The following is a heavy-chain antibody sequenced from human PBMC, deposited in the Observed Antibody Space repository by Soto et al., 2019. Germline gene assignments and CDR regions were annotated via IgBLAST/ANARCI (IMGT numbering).Heavy chain of an antibody. CDR3: ARDTRAYDFWSGYYIDY. J-gene: IGHJ4*02. D-gene: IGHD3-3*01. CDR1: GYTFTSYA. V-gene: IGHV1-3*01. Sequence: QVQLVQSGAEVKKPGASVQVSCRASGYTFTSYAIHWVRQVPGQRLEWMGWINAGNGNTEYSQKFQGRVPITRDTSATTAYMGLSSLRSEDTAIYYCARDTRAYDFWSGYYIDYWGQGTLVTVSS. CDR2: INAGNGNT.